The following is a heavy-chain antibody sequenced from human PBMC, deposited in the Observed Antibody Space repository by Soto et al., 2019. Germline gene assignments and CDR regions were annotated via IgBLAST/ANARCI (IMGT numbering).Heavy chain of an antibody. J-gene: IGHJ5*02. V-gene: IGHV3-30-3*01. Sequence: PGGSLRLSCAASGFTFSSYAMHWVRQAPGKGLEWVAVISYDGSNKYYADSVKGRFTISRDNSKNTLYLQMNSLRAEDTAVYYCARNIMTTVTRGNWFDPWGQGTLVTVSS. D-gene: IGHD4-17*01. CDR2: ISYDGSNK. CDR1: GFTFSSYA. CDR3: ARNIMTTVTRGNWFDP.